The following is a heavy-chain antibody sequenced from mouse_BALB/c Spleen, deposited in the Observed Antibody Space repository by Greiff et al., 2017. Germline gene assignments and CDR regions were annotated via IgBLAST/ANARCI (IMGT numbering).Heavy chain of an antibody. CDR3: ASYDYGGFAY. V-gene: IGHV2-2*02. J-gene: IGHJ3*01. Sequence: VQLVESGPGLVQPSQSLSITCTVSGFSLTSYGVHWVRQSPGKGLEWLGVIWSGGSTDYNAAFISRLSISKDNSKSQVFFKMNSLQANDTAIYYCASYDYGGFAYWGQGTLVTVSA. CDR2: IWSGGST. D-gene: IGHD2-4*01. CDR1: GFSLTSYG.